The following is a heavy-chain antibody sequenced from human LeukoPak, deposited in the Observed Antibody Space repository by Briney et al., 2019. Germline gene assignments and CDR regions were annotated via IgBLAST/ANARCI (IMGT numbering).Heavy chain of an antibody. CDR3: ARVGRWLFSDS. J-gene: IGHJ5*01. CDR2: ISSSGSTI. Sequence: RTGGSLRLSCAASGFTFSSYEMNWVRQAPGKGLEWVSYISSSGSTIYYADSVKGRFTISRDNAKNSLYLQMNSLRAEDTAVYYCARVGRWLFSDSWGQGTLVTVSS. V-gene: IGHV3-48*03. CDR1: GFTFSSYE. D-gene: IGHD3-22*01.